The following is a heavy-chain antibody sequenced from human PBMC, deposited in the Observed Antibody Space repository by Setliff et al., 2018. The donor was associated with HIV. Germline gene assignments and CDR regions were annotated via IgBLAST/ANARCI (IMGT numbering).Heavy chain of an antibody. Sequence: GGSLRLSCVVSGFIFSDHYIDWVRQAPGKGLEWVARIRNKANGGTTEYVASVKGRFTISRDNSKNTLSLQMNSLRAEDTALYYCAKDYRGTLPEAFDVWGQGTMVTVSS. J-gene: IGHJ3*01. D-gene: IGHD1-26*01. V-gene: IGHV3-72*01. CDR2: IRNKANGGTT. CDR1: GFIFSDHY. CDR3: AKDYRGTLPEAFDV.